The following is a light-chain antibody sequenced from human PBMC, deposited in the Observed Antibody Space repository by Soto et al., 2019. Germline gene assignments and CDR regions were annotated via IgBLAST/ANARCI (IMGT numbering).Light chain of an antibody. CDR2: EGS. V-gene: IGLV2-23*01. CDR3: CSYAGSSIL. J-gene: IGLJ2*01. Sequence: QSVLTQPASVSGSPGQSITISCTGTSSDVGSYNLVSWYQQHPGKAPKLMIYEGSKRPSGVSNRFSGSKSGNTACLTISGLQAEDEADYYCCSYAGSSILFGGGTKLTVL. CDR1: SSDVGSYNL.